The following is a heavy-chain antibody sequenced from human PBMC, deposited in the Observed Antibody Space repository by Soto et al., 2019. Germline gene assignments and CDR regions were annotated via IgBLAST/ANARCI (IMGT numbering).Heavy chain of an antibody. CDR3: ARGGYCSSTTCYSFNAFDI. CDR2: ILSGSTV. Sequence: PGGSLRLSCAASGFTFSSYEMNWVRQAPGKGLEWVSYILSGSTVFYADSVKGRFTISRDNAKNSLYLEMNSLRAEDTAVYYCARGGYCSSTTCYSFNAFDIWGQGTMVTVSS. D-gene: IGHD2-2*01. V-gene: IGHV3-48*03. CDR1: GFTFSSYE. J-gene: IGHJ3*02.